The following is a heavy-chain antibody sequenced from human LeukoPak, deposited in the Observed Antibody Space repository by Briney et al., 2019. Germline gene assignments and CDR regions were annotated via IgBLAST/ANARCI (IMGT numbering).Heavy chain of an antibody. J-gene: IGHJ5*02. CDR2: ISGSGGST. V-gene: IGHV3-23*01. CDR3: AKDSVVAGRYNWFDP. CDR1: GFTFSSYA. D-gene: IGHD6-19*01. Sequence: GGSLRLSCAASGFTFSSYAMSWVRQAPGKGLEWVSAISGSGGSTYYADSVKGRFTISRDNSKNTLYLQMSSLRAEDTAVYYCAKDSVVAGRYNWFDPWGQGTLVTVSS.